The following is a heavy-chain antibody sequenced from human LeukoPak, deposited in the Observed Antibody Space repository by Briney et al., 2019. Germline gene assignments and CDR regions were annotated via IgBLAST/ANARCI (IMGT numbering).Heavy chain of an antibody. D-gene: IGHD6-6*01. Sequence: PSQTLSLTCTVSGDSISSGTYYWSWIRQPAGKGLEWIGRVYSSGNTNYNPSLKSRVTISIDTSKNQFSLKLSSVTAADTAAYYCARGVGSSSSNWFDPWGQGTLLTVSS. J-gene: IGHJ5*02. CDR2: VYSSGNT. CDR1: GDSISSGTYY. V-gene: IGHV4-61*02. CDR3: ARGVGSSSSNWFDP.